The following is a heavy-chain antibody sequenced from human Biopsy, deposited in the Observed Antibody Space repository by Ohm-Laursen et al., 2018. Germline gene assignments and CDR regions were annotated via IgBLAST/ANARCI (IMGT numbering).Heavy chain of an antibody. CDR3: ARMDCSGGSCHYYSYGMDV. D-gene: IGHD2-15*01. J-gene: IGHJ6*02. CDR2: IHHSGST. Sequence: SHTLSLTCTASGASNTAYYWSWIRQRPGKGLECIGNIHHSGSTNYNPSLKSRLTISVDTSKNQFSQKLSSVTAADTAVYYCARMDCSGGSCHYYSYGMDVWGQGTTVTVSS. V-gene: IGHV4-4*09. CDR1: GASNTAYY.